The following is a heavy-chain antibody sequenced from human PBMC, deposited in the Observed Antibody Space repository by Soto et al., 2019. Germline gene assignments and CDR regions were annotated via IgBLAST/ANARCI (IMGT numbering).Heavy chain of an antibody. V-gene: IGHV3-23*01. CDR1: GFTFTSYA. Sequence: EVQLLESGGGLVQPGGSLKLSCEPSGFTFTSYAMSWVRQAPGKGLEWVSAISGSGGSTYYADSVKGRFTISRDNSKNTLYLQMNSLRAEDTAVYYCAKDPALRYLNWFDPWGQGTLVTVSS. CDR2: ISGSGGST. CDR3: AKDPALRYLNWFDP. D-gene: IGHD3-9*01. J-gene: IGHJ5*02.